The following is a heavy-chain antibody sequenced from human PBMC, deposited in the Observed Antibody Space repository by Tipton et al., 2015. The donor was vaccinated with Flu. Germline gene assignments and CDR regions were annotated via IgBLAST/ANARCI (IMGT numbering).Heavy chain of an antibody. V-gene: IGHV4-39*07. CDR1: YC. Sequence: YCWAWLRQPPGKGLEWIGSISHEGTTYYKSSLEGRVTISVDTSKNQFSLKLSSVTAADTAVYYCARAGSGWCLFINWGQGTLVTVSS. J-gene: IGHJ4*02. D-gene: IGHD6-19*01. CDR3: ARAGSGWCLFIN. CDR2: ISHEGTT.